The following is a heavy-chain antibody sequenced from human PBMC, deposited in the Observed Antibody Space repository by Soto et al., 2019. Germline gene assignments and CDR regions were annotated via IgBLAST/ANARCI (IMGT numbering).Heavy chain of an antibody. CDR3: AKELDIVLVPDLDGMDA. Sequence: GVSPRLSFAASGFTFSSYAMSWSRQAPGKGLEWVSAISGSGGSTYYADSVKGRFTISRDNSKNTLYLQMNSLRAEDTAVYYCAKELDIVLVPDLDGMDAWGQGTTVTVSS. V-gene: IGHV3-23*01. D-gene: IGHD2-2*01. CDR2: ISGSGGST. CDR1: GFTFSSYA. J-gene: IGHJ6*02.